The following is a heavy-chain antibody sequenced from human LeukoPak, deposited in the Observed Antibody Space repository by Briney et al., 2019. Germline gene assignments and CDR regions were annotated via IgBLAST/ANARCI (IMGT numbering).Heavy chain of an antibody. Sequence: SETLSLTCTVSGGSLSSSSYYWGWIRQPPGKGLEWIGSIYYSGSTYYNPSLKSRVTISVDTSKNQFSLKLSSVTAADTAVYYCAREYQLLYRTYYYGMDVWGQGTTVTVSS. CDR3: AREYQLLYRTYYYGMDV. V-gene: IGHV4-39*02. D-gene: IGHD2-2*02. CDR2: IYYSGST. J-gene: IGHJ6*02. CDR1: GGSLSSSSYY.